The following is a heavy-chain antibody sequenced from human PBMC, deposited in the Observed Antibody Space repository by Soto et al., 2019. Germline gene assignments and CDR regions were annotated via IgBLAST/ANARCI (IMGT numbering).Heavy chain of an antibody. CDR3: AKDMYSSHHYGMDV. V-gene: IGHV3-9*01. Sequence: GGSLRLSCAASGFTFDDYAMHWVRQVPGKGLEWVSGISWNSGSIGYADSVKGRITISRDNAKNSLYLQMNSLRAEDTALYYCAKDMYSSHHYGMDVWGQGTTVTVSS. J-gene: IGHJ6*02. CDR1: GFTFDDYA. D-gene: IGHD6-19*01. CDR2: ISWNSGSI.